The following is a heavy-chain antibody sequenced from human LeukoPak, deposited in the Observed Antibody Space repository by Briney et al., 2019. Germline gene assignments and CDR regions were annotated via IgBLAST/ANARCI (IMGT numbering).Heavy chain of an antibody. CDR3: ARSLYTYALDY. CDR1: GASISNHY. CDR2: VYDSGST. J-gene: IGHJ4*02. Sequence: SETLSLTCTVSGASISNHYWNWVRQSPGKGLEWIGYVYDSGSTNYNPSLKSRVTISVDTSKNQFSLKLSSVTAADTAVYYCARSLYTYALDYWGQGTLVTVSS. V-gene: IGHV4-59*11. D-gene: IGHD5-18*01.